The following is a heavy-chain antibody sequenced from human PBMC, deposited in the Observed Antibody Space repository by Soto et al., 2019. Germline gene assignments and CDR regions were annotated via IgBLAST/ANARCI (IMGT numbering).Heavy chain of an antibody. CDR3: ARWYNWNYVQGFDY. D-gene: IGHD1-7*01. Sequence: PSETLSLTCAVSGGSISSSNWWSWVRQPPGKGLEWIGEIYHSGSTNYNPSLKSRVTISVDKSKNQFSLKLSSVTAADTAVYYCARWYNWNYVQGFDYWGQGTLVTVSS. J-gene: IGHJ4*02. V-gene: IGHV4-4*02. CDR1: GGSISSSNW. CDR2: IYHSGST.